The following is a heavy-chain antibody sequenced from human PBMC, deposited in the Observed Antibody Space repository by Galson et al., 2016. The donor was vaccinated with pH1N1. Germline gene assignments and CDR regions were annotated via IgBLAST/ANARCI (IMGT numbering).Heavy chain of an antibody. J-gene: IGHJ4*02. V-gene: IGHV4-4*07. CDR3: ARVDFGGKLGD. D-gene: IGHD3-10*01. Sequence: GRFSISGGTNYNPSLNSRVIISADTSRNQFSLKLTSVTAADTAVYFCARVDFGGKLGDWGQGTQVTVSS. CDR2: FSISGGT.